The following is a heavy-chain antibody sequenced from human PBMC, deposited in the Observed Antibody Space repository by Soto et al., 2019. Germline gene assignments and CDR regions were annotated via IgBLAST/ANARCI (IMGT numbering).Heavy chain of an antibody. D-gene: IGHD3-3*01. V-gene: IGHV2-70*01. Sequence: SGPTLVNPTQTLTLTCTCSGFSRSTSGRCVRWSRRRPGKALEWLALIDWDDDKYYSTSLKTRLTISKDTSKNQVVLTMTNMDPVDTATYYCARTIFGVVIDGFDYWGQGTLVTVS. CDR2: IDWDDDK. CDR3: ARTIFGVVIDGFDY. J-gene: IGHJ4*02. CDR1: GFSRSTSGRC.